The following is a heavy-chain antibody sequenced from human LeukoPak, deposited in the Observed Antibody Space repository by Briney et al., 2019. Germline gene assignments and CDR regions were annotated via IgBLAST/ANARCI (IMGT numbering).Heavy chain of an antibody. CDR3: ARSWSGYFDY. J-gene: IGHJ4*02. CDR1: GITLSAYW. CDR2: IKQDGSEK. D-gene: IGHD2-8*02. V-gene: IGHV3-7*01. Sequence: PGGSLRLSCAASGITLSAYWMSWVRQAPGKGLEWVANIKQDGSEKYYRDSVQGRFTISRDNAKNSLYLQMNSLRAEDTAVYYCARSWSGYFDYWGQGSLVTVSS.